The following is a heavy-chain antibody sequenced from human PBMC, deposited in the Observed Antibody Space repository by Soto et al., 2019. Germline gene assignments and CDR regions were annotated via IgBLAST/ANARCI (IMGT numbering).Heavy chain of an antibody. CDR3: ARDKITGLFDY. V-gene: IGHV4-34*01. D-gene: IGHD2-8*02. J-gene: IGHJ4*02. CDR2: INHSGST. CDR1: GGSFSGYY. Sequence: SETLSLTCAVYGGSFSGYYWTWILQPPWTGLEWIGEINHSGSTNYSPSLKSRVTISVDTSKNQFSLKLTSVTAADTAVYYCARDKITGLFDYWGQGTLVTVSS.